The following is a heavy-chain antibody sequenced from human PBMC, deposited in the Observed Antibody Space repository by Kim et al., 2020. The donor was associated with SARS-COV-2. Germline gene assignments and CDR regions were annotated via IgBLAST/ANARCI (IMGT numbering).Heavy chain of an antibody. V-gene: IGHV3-9*01. CDR1: GFTFDDYA. D-gene: IGHD2-2*03. CDR3: AKGVEPMLDPLYYGMDV. CDR2: ISWNSGSI. J-gene: IGHJ6*02. Sequence: GGSLRLSCAASGFTFDDYAMHWVRQAPGKGLEWVSGISWNSGSIGYADSVKGRFTISRDNAKNSLYLQMNSLRAEDTALYYCAKGVEPMLDPLYYGMDVWGQGTTVTVSS.